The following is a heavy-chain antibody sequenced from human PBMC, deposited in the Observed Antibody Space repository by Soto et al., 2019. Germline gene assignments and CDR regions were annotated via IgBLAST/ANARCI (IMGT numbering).Heavy chain of an antibody. Sequence: PGGSLRLSCAASGFSFSSYAMIWIRQVPGKGLEWVSGLYGSGGGIHYADSVKGRFAISRDNSANSVYLQMNNLRVEDTAIYYCAEDDVDGDGVWLAQQWGRGIAVTVSS. D-gene: IGHD4-17*01. J-gene: IGHJ4*02. CDR2: LYGSGGGI. CDR1: GFSFSSYA. CDR3: AEDDVDGDGVWLAQQ. V-gene: IGHV3-23*01.